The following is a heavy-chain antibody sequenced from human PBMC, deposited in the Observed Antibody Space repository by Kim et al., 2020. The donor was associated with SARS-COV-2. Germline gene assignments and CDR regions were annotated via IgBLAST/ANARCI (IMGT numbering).Heavy chain of an antibody. Sequence: SETLSLTCTVSGGSISSYYWSWIRQPPRKGLEWIGYIYYSGRTNYNPSLKTRVTISVDTTKNQFSLKLSSVTAADTAVYYCARNRFGGVIGDFDYWGQGTLVTVSS. CDR1: GGSISSYY. D-gene: IGHD3-16*02. J-gene: IGHJ4*02. CDR2: IYYSGRT. CDR3: ARNRFGGVIGDFDY. V-gene: IGHV4-59*08.